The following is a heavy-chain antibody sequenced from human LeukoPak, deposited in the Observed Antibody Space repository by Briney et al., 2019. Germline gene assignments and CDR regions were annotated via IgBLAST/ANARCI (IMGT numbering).Heavy chain of an antibody. Sequence: GGSLRLSCAASGFTFSDYYMSWIRQAPGKGLEWVSCISSSGSTIYYADSVKGRFTISRDNAKNSLYLQMNSLRAEDTAVYYCARDSPTLYNYLFDYWGQGTLVTVSS. D-gene: IGHD1-20*01. CDR2: ISSSGSTI. CDR3: ARDSPTLYNYLFDY. J-gene: IGHJ4*02. CDR1: GFTFSDYY. V-gene: IGHV3-11*04.